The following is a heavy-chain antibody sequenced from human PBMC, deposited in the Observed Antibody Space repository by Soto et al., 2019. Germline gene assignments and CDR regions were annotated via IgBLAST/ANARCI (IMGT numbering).Heavy chain of an antibody. CDR3: ARRGAAGTIYFDF. J-gene: IGHJ4*02. CDR2: MYYNGNA. Sequence: SETLSLTCTVSGGSINNYYWSWIRQPPGKGLEWIGYMYYNGNANYNSSIKSRITITVDTSKNQFSLKLTSVTAADTAVYYCARRGAAGTIYFDFWGQGALVTVS. D-gene: IGHD6-13*01. CDR1: GGSINNYY. V-gene: IGHV4-59*08.